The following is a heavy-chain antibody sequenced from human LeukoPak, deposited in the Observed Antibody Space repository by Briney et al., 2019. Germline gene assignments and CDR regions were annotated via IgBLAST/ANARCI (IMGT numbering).Heavy chain of an antibody. CDR3: ARPPNCSSTSCYGYYYGMDV. V-gene: IGHV1-8*01. CDR1: GYTFTSYD. CDR2: MNPNSGNT. D-gene: IGHD2-2*01. J-gene: IGHJ6*02. Sequence: GASVEVSCKASGYTFTSYDINWVRQATGQGLEWMGWMNPNSGNTGYAQKFQGRVTMTRNTSISTAYMELSSLRSEDTAVYYCARPPNCSSTSCYGYYYGMDVWGQGTTATVSS.